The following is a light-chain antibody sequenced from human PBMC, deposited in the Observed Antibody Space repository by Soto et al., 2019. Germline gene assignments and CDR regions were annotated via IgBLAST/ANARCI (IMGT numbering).Light chain of an antibody. CDR3: QQYNSYSMYT. J-gene: IGKJ2*01. V-gene: IGKV1-5*01. Sequence: DIQITQSPSTLSASVGDRVTITCRASQSISSWLAWYQQKPGKAPKLLIYDASSLESGVPSRFSGSGSGTEFTHTISSLQPDDFATYYCQQYNSYSMYTFGQGTKLEIK. CDR1: QSISSW. CDR2: DAS.